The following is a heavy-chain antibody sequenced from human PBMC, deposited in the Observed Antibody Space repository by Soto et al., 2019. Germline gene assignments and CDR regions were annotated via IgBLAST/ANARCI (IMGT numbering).Heavy chain of an antibody. J-gene: IGHJ3*02. CDR1: GYTFTGYY. CDR2: INPNSGGT. D-gene: IGHD1-26*01. Sequence: ASVKVSCKASGYTFTGYYMHWVRQAPGQGLEWMGWINPNSGGTNYAQKFQGRVTMTRDTSISTAYMELSRLRSDGTAVYYCARVSGIASPIDAFDIWGQGTMVTVSS. CDR3: ARVSGIASPIDAFDI. V-gene: IGHV1-2*02.